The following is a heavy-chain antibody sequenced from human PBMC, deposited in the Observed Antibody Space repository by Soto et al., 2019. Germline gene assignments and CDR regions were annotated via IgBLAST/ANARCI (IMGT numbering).Heavy chain of an antibody. Sequence: ASVKVSCKASGYTFTSYDINWVRQATGQGLEWMGWMNPNSGNTGYAQKFQGRVTMTRNTSISTAYMELSSLRSEDTAVYYCASRPTYYYDSSGYSDYWGQGTLVTVSS. J-gene: IGHJ4*02. D-gene: IGHD3-22*01. CDR1: GYTFTSYD. CDR2: MNPNSGNT. CDR3: ASRPTYYYDSSGYSDY. V-gene: IGHV1-8*01.